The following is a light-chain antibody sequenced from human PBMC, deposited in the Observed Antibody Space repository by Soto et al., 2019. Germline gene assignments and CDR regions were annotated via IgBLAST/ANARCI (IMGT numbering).Light chain of an antibody. CDR1: QSISSW. J-gene: IGKJ3*01. V-gene: IGKV1-5*01. CDR3: QQYKNWPPVT. CDR2: DAS. Sequence: DIQMTKSPSTLSASVGDRVTITRRASQSISSWLAWYQQRPGKAPKLLIYDASSLESGVPSRFSGSGSGTEFTLTISRLEPEDFAVYFCQQYKNWPPVTFGPWTKVENK.